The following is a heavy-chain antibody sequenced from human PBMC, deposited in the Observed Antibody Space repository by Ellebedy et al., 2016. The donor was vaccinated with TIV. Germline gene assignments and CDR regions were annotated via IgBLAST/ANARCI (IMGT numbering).Heavy chain of an antibody. CDR3: ARGSGAAAFDI. D-gene: IGHD3-10*01. CDR1: GFSFITDA. Sequence: GESLKISCAASGFSFITDAMSWVRQAPGQGLEWVSTISASGGATYYPDSVKGRFTISRDNSKNTLYLQVNNVRGEDTAVYYCARGSGAAAFDIWGPGTMVSVSS. V-gene: IGHV3-23*01. CDR2: ISASGGAT. J-gene: IGHJ3*02.